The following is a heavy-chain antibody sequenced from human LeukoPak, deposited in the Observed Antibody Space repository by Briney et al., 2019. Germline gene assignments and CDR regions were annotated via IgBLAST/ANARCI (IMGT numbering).Heavy chain of an antibody. CDR1: GFTFSSYA. V-gene: IGHV3-30-3*01. D-gene: IGHD3-22*01. CDR2: ISYDGSNK. Sequence: GSLRLSCAASGFTFSSYAMHWVRQAPGKGLEWVAVISYDGSNKYYADSVKGRFTISRDNSKNTLYLQMNSLRAEDTAVYYCARDTYYDSSVYFDYWGQGTLVTVSS. CDR3: ARDTYYDSSVYFDY. J-gene: IGHJ4*02.